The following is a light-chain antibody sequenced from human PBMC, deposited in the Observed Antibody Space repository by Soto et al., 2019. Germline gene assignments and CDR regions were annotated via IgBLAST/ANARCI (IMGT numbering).Light chain of an antibody. Sequence: DIQMTQSPSSLSASVGDTVTITCRASQTINIYLSWYQQKPGKAPKLLIYGAVSLQGGVPSRFSGSGSGTDFTLTISSLQPQDFASYYCQQTYSPPRTFGQGTTLEIK. CDR2: GAV. CDR3: QQTYSPPRT. CDR1: QTINIY. J-gene: IGKJ2*01. V-gene: IGKV1-39*01.